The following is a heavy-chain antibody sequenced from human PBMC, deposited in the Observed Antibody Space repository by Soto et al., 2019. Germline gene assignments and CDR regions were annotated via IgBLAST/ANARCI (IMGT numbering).Heavy chain of an antibody. Sequence: QVQLVQSGAEVKKPGSSVKVSCKASGGTFSSYAISWVRQAPGQGLEWMGGIIPISGTANDAQKFQGRVTITADESTSTAYMELSSLRSEDTAVYYCARSQGSSTSLEIYYYYYYGMAVWGQGTTVTVSS. J-gene: IGHJ6*02. CDR2: IIPISGTA. D-gene: IGHD2-2*01. CDR1: GGTFSSYA. V-gene: IGHV1-69*01. CDR3: ARSQGSSTSLEIYYYYYYGMAV.